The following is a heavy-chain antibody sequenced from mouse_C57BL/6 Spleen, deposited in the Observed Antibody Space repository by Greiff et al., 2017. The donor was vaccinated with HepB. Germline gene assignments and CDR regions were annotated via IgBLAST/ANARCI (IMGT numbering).Heavy chain of an antibody. V-gene: IGHV5-6*01. D-gene: IGHD2-3*01. CDR3: ARRWVFDY. CDR2: ISSGGSYT. CDR1: GFTFSSYG. Sequence: EVQLVESGGDLVKPGGSLKLSCAASGFTFSSYGMSWVRQTPDKRLEWVATISSGGSYTYYPDSVKGRFTISRDNAKNTLYLQMSSLKSEDTAMYYCARRWVFDYWGQGTTLTVSS. J-gene: IGHJ2*01.